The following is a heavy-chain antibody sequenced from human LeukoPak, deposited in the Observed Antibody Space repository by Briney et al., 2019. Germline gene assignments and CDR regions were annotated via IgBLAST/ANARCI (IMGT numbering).Heavy chain of an antibody. D-gene: IGHD1-26*01. CDR3: ARDPIVGAYYFDY. J-gene: IGHJ4*02. CDR2: ISSSSSYI. CDR1: GLTFSSYS. Sequence: PGGSLRLSCAASGLTFSSYSMNWVRQAPGKGLEWVSSISSSSSYIYYADSVKGRFTISRDNAKNSLYLQMNSLRAEDTAVYYCARDPIVGAYYFDYWGQGTLVTVSS. V-gene: IGHV3-21*01.